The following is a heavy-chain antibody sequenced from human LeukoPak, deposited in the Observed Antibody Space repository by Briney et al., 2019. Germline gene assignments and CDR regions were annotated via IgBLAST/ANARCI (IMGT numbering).Heavy chain of an antibody. CDR3: GRDYGVVTAISYYFDY. CDR1: GYTFTSYY. J-gene: IGHJ4*02. Sequence: ASVKVSCKASGYTFTSYYMHWVRQAPGQGLEWMGIINPSGGSTSYAQKFQGRVTMTRDTSTSTVYMELSSLRSEDTAVYYCGRDYGVVTAISYYFDYWGQGTLVTVSS. CDR2: INPSGGST. D-gene: IGHD2-21*02. V-gene: IGHV1-46*01.